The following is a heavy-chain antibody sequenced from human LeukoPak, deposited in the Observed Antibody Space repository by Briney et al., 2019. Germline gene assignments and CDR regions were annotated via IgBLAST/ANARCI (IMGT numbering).Heavy chain of an antibody. V-gene: IGHV4-39*01. J-gene: IGHJ4*02. CDR1: GGSISSSSFY. Sequence: SETLSLTCTVSGGSISSSSFYWGWIRQPPGKGLEWIGSVYYSGSTSYNPSVGTRITVSIDTSKNQFSLKLRSVTAADTAVYYCARLNEGRDYGDNRRDYWGQGTLVTVSS. CDR2: VYYSGST. CDR3: ARLNEGRDYGDNRRDY. D-gene: IGHD4-17*01.